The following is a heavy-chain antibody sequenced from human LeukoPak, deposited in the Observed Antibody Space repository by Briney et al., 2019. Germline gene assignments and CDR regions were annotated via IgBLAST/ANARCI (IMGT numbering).Heavy chain of an antibody. Sequence: GGSLRLSCAASGFTFSNHGMHWVRQAPGKGLEWVAVIWYDGSNQYYADSVKGRLTISRDNSKSTLYLQMNSLRAEDTAVYYCAKDPITMIRGVNNDIDYWGQGTLVTVSS. CDR3: AKDPITMIRGVNNDIDY. CDR2: IWYDGSNQ. V-gene: IGHV3-33*06. D-gene: IGHD3-10*01. CDR1: GFTFSNHG. J-gene: IGHJ4*02.